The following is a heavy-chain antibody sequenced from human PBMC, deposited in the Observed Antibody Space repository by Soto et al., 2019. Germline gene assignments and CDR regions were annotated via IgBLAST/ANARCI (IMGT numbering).Heavy chain of an antibody. CDR1: GVTVASSHW. Sequence: QVQLQESGPRLVKPSGSLSLTCGVSGVTVASSHWWRWVRQSPGGGLEWIGNVYHTGDPNFNPSLQSPVTISVDKSNNQFSLRLISLTAADTAVYFCAREIVTAGGNNYFDPWGPGTLVTVSS. V-gene: IGHV4-4*02. CDR3: AREIVTAGGNNYFDP. D-gene: IGHD2-21*02. CDR2: VYHTGDP. J-gene: IGHJ5*02.